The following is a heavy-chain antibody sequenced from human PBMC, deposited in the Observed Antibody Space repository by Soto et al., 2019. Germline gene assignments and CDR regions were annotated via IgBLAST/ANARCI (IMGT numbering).Heavy chain of an antibody. V-gene: IGHV1-69*08. CDR2: IIPILGIA. Sequence: QVQLVQSGAEVKKPGSSVKVSCKASGGTFSSYTISWVRQAPGQGLEWMGRIIPILGIANYAQKFQGRVTITADKTTSTAYMELSSLRSEDTAVYYCARDTGYCSGGSHLCAFDIWGQGTMVTVSS. CDR3: ARDTGYCSGGSHLCAFDI. D-gene: IGHD2-15*01. CDR1: GGTFSSYT. J-gene: IGHJ3*02.